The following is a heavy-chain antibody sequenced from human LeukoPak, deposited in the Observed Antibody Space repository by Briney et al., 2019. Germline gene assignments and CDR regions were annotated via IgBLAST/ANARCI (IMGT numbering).Heavy chain of an antibody. Sequence: SETLSLTCSVSGGFNTHYYWSWIRQPPGKGLEWIGYIYHSGSTNYNPSLKSRVTISVDTSKNQFSLKLSSVTAADTAVYYCGYCSSTSCQRGRAFDIWGQGTMVTVSS. J-gene: IGHJ3*02. V-gene: IGHV4-59*12. CDR3: GYCSSTSCQRGRAFDI. CDR1: GGFNTHYY. CDR2: IYHSGST. D-gene: IGHD2-2*01.